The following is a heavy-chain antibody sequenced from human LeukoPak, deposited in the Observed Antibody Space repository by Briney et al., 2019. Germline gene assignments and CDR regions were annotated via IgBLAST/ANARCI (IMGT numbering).Heavy chain of an antibody. D-gene: IGHD7-27*01. CDR2: ISASGSGS. CDR3: AYRTGFDY. J-gene: IGHJ4*02. V-gene: IGHV3-23*01. Sequence: PGGSLRLSCTASGFTFSNYDMSWVRQAPGKGLEWVSTISASGSGSDYADSVKGRFTISRDNSKNTLNLQMNILRVEDTAVYYCAYRTGFDYWGQGTLVTVSS. CDR1: GFTFSNYD.